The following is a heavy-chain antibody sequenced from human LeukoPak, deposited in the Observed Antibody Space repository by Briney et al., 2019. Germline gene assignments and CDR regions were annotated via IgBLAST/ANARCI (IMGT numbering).Heavy chain of an antibody. Sequence: ASVKVSCKASGYTFTTYYMHWVRQAPGQGLEWMGIIDPSGGGTNYAQKFQGRVTMTRDTSTSTVYMELSSLRSEDTAVYYCASLGSGSSRIIDFDYWGQETLVTVSS. J-gene: IGHJ4*02. V-gene: IGHV1-46*01. CDR1: GYTFTTYY. CDR2: IDPSGGGT. CDR3: ASLGSGSSRIIDFDY. D-gene: IGHD3-10*01.